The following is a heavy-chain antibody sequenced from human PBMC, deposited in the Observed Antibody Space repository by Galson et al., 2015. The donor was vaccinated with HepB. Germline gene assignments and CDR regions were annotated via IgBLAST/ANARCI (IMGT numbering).Heavy chain of an antibody. CDR3: AKDGPEGRLFYYYYMDV. J-gene: IGHJ6*03. Sequence: SLRLSCAASGFTFSSYGMHWVRQAPGKGLEWVAVISYDGSNKYYADSVKGRFTISRDNSKNTLYLQMNSLRAEDTAVYYCAKDGPEGRLFYYYYMDVWGKGTTVTVSS. V-gene: IGHV3-30*18. CDR1: GFTFSSYG. D-gene: IGHD3-3*01. CDR2: ISYDGSNK.